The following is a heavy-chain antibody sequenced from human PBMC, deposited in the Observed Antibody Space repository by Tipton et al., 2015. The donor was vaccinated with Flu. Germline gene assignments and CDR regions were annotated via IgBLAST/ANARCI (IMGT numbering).Heavy chain of an antibody. V-gene: IGHV1-69*01. J-gene: IGHJ4*02. D-gene: IGHD5-24*01. Sequence: QLVQSGAEVKKPGSSVKVSCKASGGTFSSYAISWVRQAPGQGLEWMGGIIPIFGTANYAQKFQGRVTITADESTSTAYMELSSLRSEDTAVYYCARDHIGPRDGYNYREEDYWGRGTLVTVSS. CDR2: IIPIFGTA. CDR3: ARDHIGPRDGYNYREEDY. CDR1: GGTFSSYA.